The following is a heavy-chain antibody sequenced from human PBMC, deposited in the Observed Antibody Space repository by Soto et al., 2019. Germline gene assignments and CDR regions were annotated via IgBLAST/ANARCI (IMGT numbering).Heavy chain of an antibody. CDR2: LSSGSFYI. Sequence: SLRLSCAVSGFPFDSYSMSWVRQAPGQGLEWLASLSSGSFYIFHADSIRGRFTISRDDAKNLLFLQMNSLTIEDTATYYCAREANTIYAPHGLDVWGQGTAVTVSS. CDR1: GFPFDSYS. V-gene: IGHV3-21*06. D-gene: IGHD3-3*01. CDR3: AREANTIYAPHGLDV. J-gene: IGHJ6*02.